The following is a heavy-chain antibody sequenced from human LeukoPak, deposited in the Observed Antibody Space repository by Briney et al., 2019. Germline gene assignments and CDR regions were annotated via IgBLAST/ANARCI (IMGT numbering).Heavy chain of an antibody. V-gene: IGHV3-23*01. CDR2: INFSGGNT. Sequence: GGSLRLSCAASGFTFSTYSMNWVRQAPGKGLEWLSLINFSGGNTYYADSMKGRFTISRDNSKDTLYLQMNSLRAEDTAIYYCARDIEFSTWGLGTMVTVSS. J-gene: IGHJ3*01. CDR1: GFTFSTYS. CDR3: ARDIEFST. D-gene: IGHD3-3*02.